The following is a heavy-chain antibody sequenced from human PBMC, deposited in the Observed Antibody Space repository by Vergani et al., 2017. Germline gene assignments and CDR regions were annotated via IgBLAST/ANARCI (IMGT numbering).Heavy chain of an antibody. J-gene: IGHJ3*02. CDR2: IRDKTYNYAT. V-gene: IGHV3-73*02. D-gene: IGHD2-2*01. CDR3: ARLGYCSSTTCRQAFDI. Sequence: EVQLVESGGGLVQPGGSLTLSCAASGFTFSGSAMHWVRQTSGKGLEWIGRIRDKTYNYATAYAVSVKGRFIISRDDSKNSLYLQMNSLKIEDTAVYYCARLGYCSSTTCRQAFDIWGQGTKVTVTS. CDR1: GFTFSGSA.